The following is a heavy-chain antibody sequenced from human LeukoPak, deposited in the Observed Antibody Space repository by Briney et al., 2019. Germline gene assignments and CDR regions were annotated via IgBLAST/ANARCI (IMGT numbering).Heavy chain of an antibody. CDR2: IRQDGSDK. V-gene: IGHV3-7*03. J-gene: IGHJ5*02. CDR1: GFTFSSYW. D-gene: IGHD6-19*01. Sequence: PGGSLRLSCAASGFTFSSYWMSWVRQAPGKGLEWVANIRQDGSDKYYVDSVKGRFTISRDTSKNTLYLQMNSLRADDTAVYYCAKCSTSAYTTGWCNWIDPWGQGTLVTVSS. CDR3: AKCSTSAYTTGWCNWIDP.